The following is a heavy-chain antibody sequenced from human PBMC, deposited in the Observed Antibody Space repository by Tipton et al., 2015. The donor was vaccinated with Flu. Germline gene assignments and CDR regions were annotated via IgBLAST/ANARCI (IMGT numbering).Heavy chain of an antibody. D-gene: IGHD6-19*01. CDR1: EFTFSSYG. CDR3: ARESISVAVFDS. CDR2: ISSGSTTI. J-gene: IGHJ4*02. Sequence: GSLRLSCAASEFTFSSYGMNWVRQAPGKGLEWVSYISSGSTTIYYADSVKGRFTISRDNAKSSLYLQMNSLRDEDTAVYYCARESISVAVFDSWGQGTLVTISS. V-gene: IGHV3-48*02.